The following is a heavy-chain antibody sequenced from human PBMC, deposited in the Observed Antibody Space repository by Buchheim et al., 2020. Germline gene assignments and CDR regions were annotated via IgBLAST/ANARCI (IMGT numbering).Heavy chain of an antibody. CDR2: IKQDGSET. J-gene: IGHJ6*02. D-gene: IGHD5-12*01. CDR3: VGGYDLYYYYGMDV. CDR1: GFSFSTYC. Sequence: EVQLVESGGGLVQPGESLKLSCAASGFSFSTYCMSWVRQAPGKGLEWVANIKQDGSETSYVDSVEGRFTISRDNAKNSLYLQMNSLRAEDTAVYYCVGGYDLYYYYGMDVWGQGTT. V-gene: IGHV3-7*01.